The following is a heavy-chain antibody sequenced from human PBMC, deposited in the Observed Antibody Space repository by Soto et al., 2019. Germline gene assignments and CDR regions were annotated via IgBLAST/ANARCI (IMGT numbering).Heavy chain of an antibody. CDR2: TYYRSRWYS. V-gene: IGHV6-1*01. CDR1: GDIVSSSSVA. D-gene: IGHD2-15*01. J-gene: IGHJ6*02. Sequence: SQTLSLTCGIAGDIVSSSSVAWNWVRQSPSRGLEWLVRTYYRSRWYSDFAVSVRGRIVINADTSKNQFSLQLNSVTPEDTAVYFCARSVEDSDYSYYGFDVSGQGSTVTVS. CDR3: ARSVEDSDYSYYGFDV.